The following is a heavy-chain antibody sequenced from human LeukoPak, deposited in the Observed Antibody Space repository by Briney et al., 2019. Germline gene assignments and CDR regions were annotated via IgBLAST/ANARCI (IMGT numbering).Heavy chain of an antibody. D-gene: IGHD3-22*01. J-gene: IGHJ4*02. Sequence: PGGSLRLSCAASGFTLSTFGNHWVRQAPGKGLEWVASISSDGNNKYYVGSVEGRFTISRDNSRNTLYLQMNSLRTEDTAVYYCAKAGAYDSSGYYYYLDYWGQGTLVTVPP. V-gene: IGHV3-30*18. CDR3: AKAGAYDSSGYYYYLDY. CDR1: GFTLSTFG. CDR2: ISSDGNNK.